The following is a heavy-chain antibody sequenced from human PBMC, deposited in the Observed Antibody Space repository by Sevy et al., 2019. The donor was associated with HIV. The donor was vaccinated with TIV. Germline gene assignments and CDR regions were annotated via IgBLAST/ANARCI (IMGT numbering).Heavy chain of an antibody. CDR3: ARPLYHWKDGDVFDL. Sequence: GGSLRLSCAASGFSISSHYMSWVHQAPGKGLEWVSVIYIGGSTYFANSVKGRFTLSRDNSKNTLYLEMNSLTAEDTAVYYCARPLYHWKDGDVFDLWGQGTVVTVS. V-gene: IGHV3-66*02. D-gene: IGHD1-1*01. CDR1: GFSISSHY. CDR2: IYIGGST. J-gene: IGHJ3*01.